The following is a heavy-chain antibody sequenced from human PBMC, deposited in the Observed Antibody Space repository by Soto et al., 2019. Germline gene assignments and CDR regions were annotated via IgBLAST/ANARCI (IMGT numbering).Heavy chain of an antibody. D-gene: IGHD3-22*01. CDR3: LRYNDTSAHYHNDD. J-gene: IGHJ4*02. V-gene: IGHV3-73*02. CDR1: AFSFSGSA. CDR2: IRSKANNYAT. Sequence: DVQLVESGGGLVQPGGSLKLSCAASAFSFSGSAMHWVRQASGKGLEWVGRIRSKANNYATAYAASVKGRFTISRDDSKSTAYLQMNSLKTDDTAVYYCLRYNDTSAHYHNDDRGQGILVTVSS.